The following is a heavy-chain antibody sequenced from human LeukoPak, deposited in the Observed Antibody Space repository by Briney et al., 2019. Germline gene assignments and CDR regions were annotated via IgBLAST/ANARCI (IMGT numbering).Heavy chain of an antibody. J-gene: IGHJ5*01. CDR2: INHSGRT. V-gene: IGHV4-34*01. D-gene: IGHD1-7*01. Sequence: PSETLSLTCAVFGGSFSSYYWSWIRQSPGKGLEWIGEINHSGRTNYNPSLKSRVPLSVDTSKNQFSLMMSPVTAADTAVYYCERPYYSGTYWFDSWGQGTLVTVSS. CDR3: ERPYYSGTYWFDS. CDR1: GGSFSSYY.